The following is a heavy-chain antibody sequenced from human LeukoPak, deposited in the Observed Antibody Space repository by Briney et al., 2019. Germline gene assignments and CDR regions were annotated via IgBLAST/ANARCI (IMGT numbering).Heavy chain of an antibody. CDR2: ISAYNGKT. CDR3: AKDGDYDRSGSWASDAFDI. Sequence: GASVEVSCKASGYTFTSHGISWVRQAPGQGLEWMGWISAYNGKTNYPQKLQGRVTMTTDTSTTTAYMEVRSLRSDDTAVYYCAKDGDYDRSGSWASDAFDIWGRGTMVTVSS. CDR1: GYTFTSHG. D-gene: IGHD3-22*01. V-gene: IGHV1-18*01. J-gene: IGHJ3*02.